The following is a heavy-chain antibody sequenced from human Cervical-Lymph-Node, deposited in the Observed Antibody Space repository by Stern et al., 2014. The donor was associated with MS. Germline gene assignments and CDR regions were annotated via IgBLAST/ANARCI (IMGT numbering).Heavy chain of an antibody. CDR2: IFYSGSP. V-gene: IGHV4-59*01. CDR3: ARDPPRPAPRLLFD. D-gene: IGHD3-22*01. J-gene: IGHJ4*01. CDR1: GDSISKSY. Sequence: QLQLQESGPGLVKPSETLSLTCTVSGDSISKSYWNWIRKPPGKGLEWVGYIFYSGSPNYNPSLKSRVTISLDTSKNQFSLRLSSVTAADTAIYYCARDPPRPAPRLLFD.